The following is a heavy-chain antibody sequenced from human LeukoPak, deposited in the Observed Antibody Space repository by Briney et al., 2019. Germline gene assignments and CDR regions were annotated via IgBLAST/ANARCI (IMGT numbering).Heavy chain of an antibody. CDR1: GGSISSSSYY. Sequence: SETLSLTRTVSGGSISSSSYYWGWIRQPPGKGLEWIGSIYYSGSTYYNPSLKSRVTISVDTSKNQFSLKLSSVTAADTAVYYCARGPTAYYYDSSGYLNDYWGQGTLVTVSS. CDR2: IYYSGST. V-gene: IGHV4-39*07. CDR3: ARGPTAYYYDSSGYLNDY. J-gene: IGHJ4*02. D-gene: IGHD3-22*01.